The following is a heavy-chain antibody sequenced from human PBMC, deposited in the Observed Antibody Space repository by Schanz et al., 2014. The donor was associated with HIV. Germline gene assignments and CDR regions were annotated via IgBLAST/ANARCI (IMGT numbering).Heavy chain of an antibody. CDR1: GGTFSNYA. V-gene: IGHV1-69*06. D-gene: IGHD2-21*02. CDR3: ARTYTGDWSTGAD. J-gene: IGHJ4*02. Sequence: QVQLVQSGAAVKKPGSSVKVSCTASGGTFSNYAMTWVRQAPGQGLEWMAGIIPIIGTADYAQKFQGRVTITADKSTSTVYMDLSSLRSEDTAVYYCARTYTGDWSTGADWGQGTLVTVSP. CDR2: IIPIIGTA.